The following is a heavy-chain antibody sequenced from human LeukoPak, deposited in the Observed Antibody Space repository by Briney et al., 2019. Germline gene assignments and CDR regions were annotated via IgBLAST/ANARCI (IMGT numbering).Heavy chain of an antibody. CDR3: ARDVAVAGTFHYYYYMDV. CDR1: GGSFSGYY. Sequence: SETLSLTCAVYGGSFSGYYWNWIRQAPGKGLEWIGEINHSGSTDYNPSLKSRVTMSVDTSKNQFSLKLSSVTAADTAVYYCARDVAVAGTFHYYYYMDVWGKGTTVTISS. D-gene: IGHD6-19*01. CDR2: INHSGST. J-gene: IGHJ6*03. V-gene: IGHV4-34*01.